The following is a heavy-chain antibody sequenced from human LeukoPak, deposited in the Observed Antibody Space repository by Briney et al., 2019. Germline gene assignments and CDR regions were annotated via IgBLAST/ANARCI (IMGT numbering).Heavy chain of an antibody. CDR1: GGSISSGGYY. D-gene: IGHD6-13*01. J-gene: IGHJ3*02. CDR3: ARDRRIAAAGRRGAFDI. Sequence: PSETLSLTCTVSGGSISSGGYYWSWIRQPPGKGLEWIGYIYHSGSTYYNPSLKSRVTISVDRSKNQFSLKLSSVTAADTAVYYCARDRRIAAAGRRGAFDIWGQGTMVTVSS. V-gene: IGHV4-30-2*01. CDR2: IYHSGST.